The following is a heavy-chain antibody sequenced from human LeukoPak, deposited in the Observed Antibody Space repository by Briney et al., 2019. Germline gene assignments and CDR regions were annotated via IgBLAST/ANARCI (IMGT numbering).Heavy chain of an antibody. Sequence: SGPALVKPTQTLTLTCTFSGFSLSVTGVCVSWIRQPPGKALEWLARIDWDDDKYYTTSLKTRLTISKDTSKNQLVLTMTNMDPVDTATYYCARIPSRNWDSSGYYDAFDFWGQGTMVTVSS. CDR2: IDWDDDK. CDR3: ARIPSRNWDSSGYYDAFDF. V-gene: IGHV2-70*11. D-gene: IGHD3-22*01. J-gene: IGHJ3*01. CDR1: GFSLSVTGVC.